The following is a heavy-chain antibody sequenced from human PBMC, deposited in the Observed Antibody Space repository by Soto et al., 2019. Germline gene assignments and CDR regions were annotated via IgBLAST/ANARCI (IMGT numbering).Heavy chain of an antibody. Sequence: QVQLVESGGGVVQPGRSLRLSCAASGFTFSSYAMHWVRQAPGKGLEWVAVISYDGSNKYYADSVKGRFTISRDNSKNTLYLQMNSLRAEDTAVYYCARAQQLGTYYYYYGMDVW. CDR3: ARAQQLGTYYYYYGMDV. D-gene: IGHD6-13*01. CDR2: ISYDGSNK. CDR1: GFTFSSYA. J-gene: IGHJ6*01. V-gene: IGHV3-30-3*01.